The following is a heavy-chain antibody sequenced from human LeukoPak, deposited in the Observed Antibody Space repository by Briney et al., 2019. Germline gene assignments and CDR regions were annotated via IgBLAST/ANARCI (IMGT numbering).Heavy chain of an antibody. CDR2: IYYSGST. D-gene: IGHD1-26*01. V-gene: IGHV4-59*08. Sequence: SETLSLTRTVSGGSISSSYWTWIRQPPGKGLEWIGYIYYSGSTNYNPSLKSRVTTSIDTSKNQFSLKVSSVTAADTAVYYCASRRVGAFDYWGQGTLVTVSS. CDR1: GGSISSSY. CDR3: ASRRVGAFDY. J-gene: IGHJ4*02.